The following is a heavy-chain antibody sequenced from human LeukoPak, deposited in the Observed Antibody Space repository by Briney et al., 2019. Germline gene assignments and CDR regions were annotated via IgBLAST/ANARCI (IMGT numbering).Heavy chain of an antibody. CDR2: ISPDGSST. CDR1: GFTFSSSW. V-gene: IGHV3-74*01. D-gene: IGHD3-22*01. CDR3: TRAMTRGYYYDMDV. J-gene: IGHJ6*02. Sequence: PGGSLRLSCTASGFTFSSSWMHWVRQAPGKGLMWVSRISPDGSSTSHADSVQGRFTISRDNAKNTLYLRMNSLRAEDTAVYYCTRAMTRGYYYDMDVWGQGTTVTVSS.